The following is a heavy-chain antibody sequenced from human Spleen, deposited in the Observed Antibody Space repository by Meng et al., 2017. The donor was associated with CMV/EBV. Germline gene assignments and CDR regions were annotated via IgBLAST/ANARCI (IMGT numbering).Heavy chain of an antibody. Sequence: SLKISCAASGFTFDDYAMHWVRQAPGKGLEWVSGISWNSGSIGYADSVKGRFTISRDNAKNSLYLQMNSLRAEDTALYYCAKDIGMGWGNYYYGMDVWGQGTTVTVSS. J-gene: IGHJ6*02. CDR2: ISWNSGSI. CDR3: AKDIGMGWGNYYYGMDV. D-gene: IGHD5-24*01. V-gene: IGHV3-9*01. CDR1: GFTFDDYA.